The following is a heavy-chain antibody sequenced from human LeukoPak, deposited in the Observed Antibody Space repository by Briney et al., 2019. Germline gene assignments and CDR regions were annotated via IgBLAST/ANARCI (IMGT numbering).Heavy chain of an antibody. J-gene: IGHJ5*02. Sequence: SQTLSLTCTVSGGSISSGDYYWSWIRQPPGKGLEWIGYIYYSGSTYYNPSLKSRVTISVDTSKNQFSLKLSSVTAADTAVYYCASSIFLTPPRFDPWGQGTLVTVSS. CDR2: IYYSGST. V-gene: IGHV4-30-4*08. CDR1: GGSISSGDYY. CDR3: ASSIFLTPPRFDP. D-gene: IGHD3-3*02.